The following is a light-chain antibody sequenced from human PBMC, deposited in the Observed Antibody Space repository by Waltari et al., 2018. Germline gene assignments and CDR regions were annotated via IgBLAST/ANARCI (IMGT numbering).Light chain of an antibody. CDR2: GIS. CDR3: QQYDGEVVT. Sequence: EIVLTQSPGTLSLSPGERATLPCRASQSVTSISLSWYQQKLGQAPRLLIYGISSRATGTPDRFSGSGSGTDFTLTISRLEPEDVAVYYCQQYDGEVVTFGGGTKVEI. J-gene: IGKJ4*01. CDR1: QSVTSIS. V-gene: IGKV3-20*01.